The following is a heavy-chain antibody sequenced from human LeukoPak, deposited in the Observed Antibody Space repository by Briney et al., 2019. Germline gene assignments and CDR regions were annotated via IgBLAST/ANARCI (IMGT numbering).Heavy chain of an antibody. D-gene: IGHD2-2*01. V-gene: IGHV1-18*01. Sequence: ASVTVSCKASGYTFSNFGINWVRQAPGQGLEWMGWISGNNDNPNYGQKFQGRFTVTTDSSTNTVYMELRDLRFDDTAVYYCARDGTSTDDYWGQGTLVTVSS. CDR1: GYTFSNFG. CDR3: ARDGTSTDDY. CDR2: ISGNNDNP. J-gene: IGHJ4*02.